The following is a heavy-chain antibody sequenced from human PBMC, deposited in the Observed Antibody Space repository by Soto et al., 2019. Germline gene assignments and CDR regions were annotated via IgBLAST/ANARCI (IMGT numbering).Heavy chain of an antibody. CDR1: GGTIDSGLCY. CDR2: IYYSGST. J-gene: IGHJ3*02. CDR3: ARLGARRSSAFDI. D-gene: IGHD3-16*01. Sequence: SETLSLTCTVSGGTIDSGLCYWSWIRQPPGKGLEWIGSIYYSGSTYYNPSLKSRVTISVDTSKNQFSLKLSSVTAADTAVYYCARLGARRSSAFDIWGQGTMVTVSS. V-gene: IGHV4-39*01.